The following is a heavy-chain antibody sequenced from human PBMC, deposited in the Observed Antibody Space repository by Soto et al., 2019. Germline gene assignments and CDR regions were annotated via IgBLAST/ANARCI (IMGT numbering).Heavy chain of an antibody. D-gene: IGHD1-1*01. CDR2: ISSSSSYI. Sequence: EVQLEESGGGLVKPGGSLRLSCAASGFTFSSYSMNWVRQAPGKGLEWVSSISSSSSYIYYADSVKGRFTISGDNAKNSLYLQMNSLRAEDTAVYYCASRRDGTNYDYWGQGTLVTVSS. CDR1: GFTFSSYS. V-gene: IGHV3-21*01. J-gene: IGHJ4*02. CDR3: ASRRDGTNYDY.